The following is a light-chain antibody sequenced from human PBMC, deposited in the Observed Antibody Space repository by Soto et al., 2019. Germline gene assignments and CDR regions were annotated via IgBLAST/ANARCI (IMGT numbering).Light chain of an antibody. CDR1: SSNIGAGYA. Sequence: QSVLTQPPSVSGAPGQTITISCSGTSSNIGAGYAVHWYQHLPGTARKLLICDDTSRPSGVPDRFSGSRSGASASLAITGLQADDEGDYYCHYSNKSPDSSYVFGGGTKVTVL. CDR3: HYSNKSPDSSYV. CDR2: DDT. J-gene: IGLJ1*01. V-gene: IGLV1-40*01.